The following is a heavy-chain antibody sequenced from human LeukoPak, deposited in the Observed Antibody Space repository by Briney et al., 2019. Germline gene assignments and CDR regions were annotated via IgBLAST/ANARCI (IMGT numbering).Heavy chain of an antibody. CDR2: IIPFIGIA. D-gene: IGHD2-2*01. CDR3: ARGHPREVTAANMDV. CDR1: GATFSSYA. V-gene: IGHV1-69*04. J-gene: IGHJ6*02. Sequence: ASVKVSCKASGATFSSYAISWVRQAPGQGLEWMGRIIPFIGIANYAQKFQGRVTITADKSTSTAYMELNSLRSEDTAVYYCARGHPREVTAANMDVWGQGTMVTVSS.